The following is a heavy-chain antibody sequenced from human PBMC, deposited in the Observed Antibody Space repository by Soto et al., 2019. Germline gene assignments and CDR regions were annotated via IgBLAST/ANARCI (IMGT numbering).Heavy chain of an antibody. CDR1: GFTFSTHG. D-gene: IGHD5-12*01. J-gene: IGHJ4*02. V-gene: IGHV3-33*01. CDR3: ARDRWIVSTITSFDY. Sequence: RGSLRLSCSASGFTFSTHGMHWVRQAPGKGLEWVALIWYDGRKEDYADSVKGRFTISRDNSKNTLYLQMNSLRAEDTAVYYCARDRWIVSTITSFDYWGQGTPVTVSS. CDR2: IWYDGRKE.